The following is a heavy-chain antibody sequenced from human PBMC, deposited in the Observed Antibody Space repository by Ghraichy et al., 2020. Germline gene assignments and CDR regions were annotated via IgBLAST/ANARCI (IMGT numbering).Heavy chain of an antibody. V-gene: IGHV3-48*02. Sequence: GGSLRLSCAASGFIFSSYNMNWVRQAPGKGLEWVSYISSSSTPIYYADSMKGRFTISRDNAKNSLYLQMNRLKDEDMAVYYCARRYCSGGSCYGWFDPWGQGTLVTVSS. CDR2: ISSSSTPI. D-gene: IGHD2-15*01. CDR1: GFIFSSYN. CDR3: ARRYCSGGSCYGWFDP. J-gene: IGHJ5*02.